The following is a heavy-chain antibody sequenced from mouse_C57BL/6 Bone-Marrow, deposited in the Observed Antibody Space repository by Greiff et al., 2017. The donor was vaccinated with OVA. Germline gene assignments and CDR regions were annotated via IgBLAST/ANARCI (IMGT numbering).Heavy chain of an antibody. CDR2: ILTGSGST. D-gene: IGHD1-1*01. V-gene: IGHV1-9*01. J-gene: IGHJ1*03. Sequence: VQLQQSGAELMKPGASVKLSCKATGYTFTGYWIEWVKQRPGHGLEWIGEILTGSGSTNYNEKFKGKATFTADTSSNTAYMQLSSLTSEDSAIYYCARWGITTVDWYFDVWGTGTTVTVSS. CDR1: GYTFTGYW. CDR3: ARWGITTVDWYFDV.